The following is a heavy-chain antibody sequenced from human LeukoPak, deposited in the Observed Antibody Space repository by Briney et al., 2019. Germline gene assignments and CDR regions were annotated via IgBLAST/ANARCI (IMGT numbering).Heavy chain of an antibody. CDR3: ARDPVSIALQINSDY. CDR1: GFTFSSYA. Sequence: GRSLRLSCAASGFTFSSYAMHWVRQAPGKGLEWVAVISNDGSNKYYADSVKGRFTISRDNSKNTLYLQMNSLRPDDTAVYYCARDPVSIALQINSDYWGQGTLVTVSS. J-gene: IGHJ4*02. CDR2: ISNDGSNK. V-gene: IGHV3-30-3*01. D-gene: IGHD1-1*01.